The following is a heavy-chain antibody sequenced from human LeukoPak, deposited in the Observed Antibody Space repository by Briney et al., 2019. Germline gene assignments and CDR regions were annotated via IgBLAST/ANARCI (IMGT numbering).Heavy chain of an antibody. Sequence: SVKVSCKASGGTFSSYAISWVRQAPGQGLEWMGRIIPILGIANYAQKFQGRVTITADKSTSTAYMELSSLRSEDPAVYYCARDTITMVRGVMGYFDLWGRGTLVTVSS. CDR2: IIPILGIA. V-gene: IGHV1-69*04. J-gene: IGHJ2*01. D-gene: IGHD3-10*01. CDR1: GGTFSSYA. CDR3: ARDTITMVRGVMGYFDL.